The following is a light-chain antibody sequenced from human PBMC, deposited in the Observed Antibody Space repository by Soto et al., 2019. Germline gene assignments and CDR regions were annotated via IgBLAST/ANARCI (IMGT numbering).Light chain of an antibody. CDR1: ESVKSR. V-gene: IGKV3-15*01. CDR3: HQYDEWPLT. CDR2: DAF. J-gene: IGKJ4*01. Sequence: EKVMTQSPATVSVSPGERATLSCRDSESVKSRVAWYQQKPGQAPRLLIYDAFTRVIGIPARFSGSASGTEFPLTISNLQSEAVAVYYCHQYDEWPLTLGGGKKVEIK.